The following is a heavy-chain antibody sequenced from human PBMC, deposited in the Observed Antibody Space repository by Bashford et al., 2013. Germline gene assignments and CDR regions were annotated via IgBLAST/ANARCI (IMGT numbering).Heavy chain of an antibody. J-gene: IGHJ4*02. V-gene: IGHV3-23*01. CDR2: ITGLGGTT. CDR3: ARTIGYCSGGSCFPGTYYFDY. Sequence: VRQAPGKGLEWVSSITGLGGTTYYADSVKGRVTISRENSKDTLFVQMNSLRAEDTAVYYCARTIGYCSGGSCFPGTYYFDYWGQGTLVTVSS. D-gene: IGHD2-15*01.